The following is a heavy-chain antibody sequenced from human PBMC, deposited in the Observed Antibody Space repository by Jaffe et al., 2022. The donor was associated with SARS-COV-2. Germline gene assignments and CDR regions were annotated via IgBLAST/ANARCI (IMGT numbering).Heavy chain of an antibody. V-gene: IGHV1-3*01. CDR2: IDVDNGAT. D-gene: IGHD4-17*01. CDR3: TRTRGDYGSSDY. J-gene: IGHJ4*02. Sequence: QVQFVQSGAEMKKPGASVKVSCKASGYTFIDYTIHWLRQAPGQRLEWMGWIDVDNGATKYSQRFRGRVTMTWDRSASTSYMDLTSLRSEDTAVYFCTRTRGDYGSSDYWGQGTLVTVSS. CDR1: GYTFIDYT.